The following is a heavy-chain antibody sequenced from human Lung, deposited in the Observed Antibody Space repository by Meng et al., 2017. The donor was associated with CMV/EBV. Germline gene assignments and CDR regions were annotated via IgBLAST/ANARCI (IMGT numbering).Heavy chain of an antibody. CDR2: IIPIFGTA. J-gene: IGHJ4*02. Sequence: SVXVSXXASGGTFSSYAISWVRQAPGQGLEWMGGIIPIFGTANYAQKFQGRVMITTDESTSTAYMELSSLRSEDTAVYYCARDRGTIFGVDFDYWGQGTLVTVSS. V-gene: IGHV1-69*05. CDR1: GGTFSSYA. D-gene: IGHD3-3*01. CDR3: ARDRGTIFGVDFDY.